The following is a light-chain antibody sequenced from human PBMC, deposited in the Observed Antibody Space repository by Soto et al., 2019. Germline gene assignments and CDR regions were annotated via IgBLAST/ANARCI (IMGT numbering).Light chain of an antibody. Sequence: DIQMTQSPSSLSASLGDRVTITCQASRDITRSLDWYQQKPGKAPNLLIYDASNLEEGVPSRFSGSGSGTHFTLTISSLRPEDIATYYCQQYDDLPHTFGQGTKLELK. CDR2: DAS. CDR1: RDITRS. CDR3: QQYDDLPHT. V-gene: IGKV1-33*01. J-gene: IGKJ2*01.